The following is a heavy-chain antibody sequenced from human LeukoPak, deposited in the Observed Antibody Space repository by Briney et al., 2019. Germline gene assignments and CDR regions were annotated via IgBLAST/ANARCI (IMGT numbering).Heavy chain of an antibody. J-gene: IGHJ5*02. D-gene: IGHD1-26*01. CDR3: ARGRGSFYPWFDP. CDR1: GFTVSSNY. Sequence: GGSLRLSCAASGFTVSSNYMSWVRQAPGKGLEWVSVIYSGGSTYYADSVKGRFTFSRDNSKNMLYLQMSSLSAEDTAVYYCARGRGSFYPWFDPWGQGALVTVSS. V-gene: IGHV3-66*02. CDR2: IYSGGST.